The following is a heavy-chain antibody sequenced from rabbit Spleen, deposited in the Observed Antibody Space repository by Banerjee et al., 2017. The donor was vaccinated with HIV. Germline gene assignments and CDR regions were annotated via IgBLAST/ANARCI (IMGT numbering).Heavy chain of an antibody. CDR2: INIVTGKA. V-gene: IGHV1S45*01. Sequence: QEQLVESGGGLVQPEGSLTLTCKASGFPFSDKAVMCWVRQAPGKGLEWIACINIVTGKAVYARWAKGRFIMSRTSSTTVTLQMTSLTAADTATYFCARGSAAMTMVITGFYLNLWGQGTLVTVS. CDR3: ARGSAAMTMVITGFYLNL. CDR1: GFPFSDKAV. D-gene: IGHD2-1*01. J-gene: IGHJ4*01.